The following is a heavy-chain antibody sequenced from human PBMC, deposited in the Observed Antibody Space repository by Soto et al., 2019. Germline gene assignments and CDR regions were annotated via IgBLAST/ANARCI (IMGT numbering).Heavy chain of an antibody. V-gene: IGHV3-7*01. J-gene: IGHJ6*02. CDR3: ARTLAAAAYYYYYGMDV. Sequence: GGSLRLSCAASGFPFHIYWMSWFRQAPGKGLEWVANIKQDGSEKFFVDSVKGRFTISRDNAKNSLYLQMNSLRDEDTAVYYCARTLAAAAYYYYYGMDVWGQGTTVTVSS. D-gene: IGHD6-13*01. CDR1: GFPFHIYW. CDR2: IKQDGSEK.